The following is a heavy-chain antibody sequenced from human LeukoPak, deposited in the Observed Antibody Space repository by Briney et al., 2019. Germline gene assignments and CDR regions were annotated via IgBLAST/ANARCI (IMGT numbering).Heavy chain of an antibody. V-gene: IGHV3-43*01. Sequence: PGGSLRLSCDASGFKFRAFSMHWVRQAPGKGLEWVSLITWDGGSTYYADSVKGRFTISRDNSKNSLYLQMNSLRAEDTAVYYCARELWFGELLGGAFDIWGQGTMVTVSS. CDR3: ARELWFGELLGGAFDI. CDR1: GFKFRAFS. CDR2: ITWDGGST. D-gene: IGHD3-10*01. J-gene: IGHJ3*02.